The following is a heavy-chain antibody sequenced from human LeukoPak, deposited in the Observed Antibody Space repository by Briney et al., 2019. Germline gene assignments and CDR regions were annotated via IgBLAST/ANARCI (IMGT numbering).Heavy chain of an antibody. CDR1: GGSISIYY. D-gene: IGHD3-22*01. CDR3: ARASYYDSSGYSYFDY. CDR2: IYTSGST. J-gene: IGHJ4*02. V-gene: IGHV4-4*07. Sequence: PSETLSLTCTVSGGSISIYYWSWIRQPAGKGLEWIGRIYTSGSTNYNPSLKSRVTMSVDTSKNQFSLKLSSVTAADTAVYYCARASYYDSSGYSYFDYWGQGTLVTVSS.